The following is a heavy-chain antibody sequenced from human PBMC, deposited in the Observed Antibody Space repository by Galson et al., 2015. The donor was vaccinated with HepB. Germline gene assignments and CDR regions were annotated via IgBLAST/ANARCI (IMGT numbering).Heavy chain of an antibody. J-gene: IGHJ6*02. CDR2: VSYSGST. CDR3: ARIFSTHSMDV. V-gene: IGHV4-59*01. Sequence: LSLTCTVSGGSINSYYWSWIRQPPGKGLEWIGYVSYSGSTNYSPSLKSRVTISVDTSKNQFSLKLSSVTAADTAVYYCARIFSTHSMDVWGQGTTVTVSS. CDR1: GGSINSYY.